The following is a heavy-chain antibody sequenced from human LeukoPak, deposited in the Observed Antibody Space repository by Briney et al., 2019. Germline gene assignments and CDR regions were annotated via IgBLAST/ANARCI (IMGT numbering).Heavy chain of an antibody. J-gene: IGHJ3*02. Sequence: PSETLSLTCAVYGGSFSGYYWSWIRQPPGKGLEWIGEIDHSGSTYDNPSLKSRVTISVDTSKNQLSLKLSSVTAADTATYYCARHSPVATEAFDIWGQGTMATVSS. CDR3: ARHSPVATEAFDI. CDR2: IDHSGST. V-gene: IGHV4-34*01. D-gene: IGHD2-2*01. CDR1: GGSFSGYY.